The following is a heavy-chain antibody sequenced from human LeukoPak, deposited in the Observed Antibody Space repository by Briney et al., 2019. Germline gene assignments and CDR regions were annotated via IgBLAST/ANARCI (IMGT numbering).Heavy chain of an antibody. CDR1: GFTFSSYW. J-gene: IGHJ2*01. CDR3: ARTYYYDTSGYYYGWYFDL. CDR2: IKQDGSEK. V-gene: IGHV3-7*01. D-gene: IGHD3-22*01. Sequence: GGSLRLSCAASGFTFSSYWMSWVRQAPGKGLEWVANIKQDGSEKYYVDSVKGRFTISRDNAKNSLYLQMNSLRAEDTAVYYCARTYYYDTSGYYYGWYFDLWGRGTLVTVSS.